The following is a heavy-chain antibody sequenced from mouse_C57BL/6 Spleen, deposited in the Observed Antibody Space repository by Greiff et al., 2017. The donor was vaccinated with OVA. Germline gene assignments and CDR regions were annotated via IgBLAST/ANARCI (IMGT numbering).Heavy chain of an antibody. Sequence: VQLQQPGAELVKPGASVKVSCKASGYTFTSYWMHWVKQRPGQGLEWIGRIHPSASDTNYNQQFKGKATLTGDKSSSTAYMQLSSLTYEDTAVYNSEIYDWFAYWGQGTLVTVSA. J-gene: IGHJ3*01. CDR2: IHPSASDT. CDR1: GYTFTSYW. D-gene: IGHD1-1*01. CDR3: EIYDWFAY. V-gene: IGHV1-74*01.